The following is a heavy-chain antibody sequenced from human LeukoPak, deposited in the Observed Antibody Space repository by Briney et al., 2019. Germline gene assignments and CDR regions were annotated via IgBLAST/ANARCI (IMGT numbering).Heavy chain of an antibody. D-gene: IGHD3-16*02. CDR1: GFTFDDYG. CDR3: AREHLSGYWYFDL. J-gene: IGHJ2*01. CDR2: INWNGGST. V-gene: IGHV3-20*01. Sequence: RTGGSLRLSCAASGFTFDDYGMSWVRQAPGKGLEWVSGINWNGGSTGYADSVKGRFTISRDNAKNSLYLQVNSLRAEDTALYHCAREHLSGYWYFDLWGRGTLVTVSS.